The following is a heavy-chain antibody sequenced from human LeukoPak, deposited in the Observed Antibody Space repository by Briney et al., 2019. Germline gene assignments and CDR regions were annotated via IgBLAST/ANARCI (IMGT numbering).Heavy chain of an antibody. D-gene: IGHD6-13*01. V-gene: IGHV1-2*04. Sequence: ASVKVSCKASGYTFTGYYMHWVRQAPGQGLEWMGWINPNSGGTNYAQKFQGWVTMTRDTSISTAYMELSRLRSDDTAVYYCAREVGIAAAGAPHYNWFDPWGQGTLVTVSS. CDR2: INPNSGGT. J-gene: IGHJ5*02. CDR1: GYTFTGYY. CDR3: AREVGIAAAGAPHYNWFDP.